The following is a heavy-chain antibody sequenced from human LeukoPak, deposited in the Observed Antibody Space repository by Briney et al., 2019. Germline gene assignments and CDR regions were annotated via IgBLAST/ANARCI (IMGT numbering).Heavy chain of an antibody. CDR2: INPNSGGT. J-gene: IGHJ5*02. CDR3: ARDPYDFWTPEGWFDP. CDR1: GYTFTGYY. V-gene: IGHV1-2*02. Sequence: ASVKVSCEASGYTFTGYYMHWVRQAPGQGLEWMGWINPNSGGTNYAQKFQGRVTMTRDTSISTAYMELSRLRSDDTAVYYCARDPYDFWTPEGWFDPWGQGTLVTVSS. D-gene: IGHD3-3*01.